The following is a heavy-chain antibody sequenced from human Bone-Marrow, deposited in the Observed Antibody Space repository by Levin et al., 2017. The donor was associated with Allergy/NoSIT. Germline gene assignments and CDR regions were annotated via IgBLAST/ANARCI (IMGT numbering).Heavy chain of an antibody. Sequence: SQTLSLTCAVSNYSISSGFHWGWIRQPPGKGLEWIGSIDQSGNTYYNPSLKSRLTISVDTSKNQFSLKLRSVTAADTAVYYCARAGRYDYWGQGTLVTVSS. CDR2: IDQSGNT. CDR1: NYSISSGFH. D-gene: IGHD3-9*01. V-gene: IGHV4-38-2*01. J-gene: IGHJ4*02. CDR3: ARAGRYDY.